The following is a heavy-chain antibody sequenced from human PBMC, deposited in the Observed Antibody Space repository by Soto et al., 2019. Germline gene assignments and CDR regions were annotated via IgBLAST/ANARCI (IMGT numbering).Heavy chain of an antibody. CDR1: GYTFTSYY. J-gene: IGHJ6*02. V-gene: IGHV1-46*01. D-gene: IGHD6-6*01. CDR3: ARDPSIAARHFYYGMDV. CDR2: INPSGGST. Sequence: GASVKVSCKASGYTFTSYYMHWVRQAPGQGLEWMGIINPSGGSTSYAQKFQGRVTMTRDTSTSTVYMELSSLRSEDTAVYYCARDPSIAARHFYYGMDVWGQGTTVTVSS.